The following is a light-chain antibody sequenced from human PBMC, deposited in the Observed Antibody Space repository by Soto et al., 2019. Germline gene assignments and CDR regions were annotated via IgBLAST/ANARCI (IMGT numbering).Light chain of an antibody. Sequence: SSELTQPPSVSVAPGKTARITCGGNNIGSKTVHWYQQKPGQAPVLVIDYDSDRPSGIPERFSGSNSGNTATLTISRVEAGDEADYYCQVWDSSSDHWVFGGGTKLTVL. V-gene: IGLV3-21*04. CDR1: NIGSKT. J-gene: IGLJ3*02. CDR3: QVWDSSSDHWV. CDR2: YDS.